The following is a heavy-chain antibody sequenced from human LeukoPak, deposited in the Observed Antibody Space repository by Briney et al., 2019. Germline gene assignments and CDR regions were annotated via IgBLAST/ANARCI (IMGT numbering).Heavy chain of an antibody. CDR1: GGTFSSYA. J-gene: IGHJ6*03. V-gene: IGHV1-69*05. CDR3: AIWSSGYYYYYMDV. D-gene: IGHD3-3*01. Sequence: ASVKVSCKASGGTFSSYAISWVRQAPGQGLEWRGGIIPIFGTANYAQKFQGRVTITTDESTSTAYMELSSLRSEDTAVYYCAIWSSGYYYYYMDVWGKGTTVTVSS. CDR2: IIPIFGTA.